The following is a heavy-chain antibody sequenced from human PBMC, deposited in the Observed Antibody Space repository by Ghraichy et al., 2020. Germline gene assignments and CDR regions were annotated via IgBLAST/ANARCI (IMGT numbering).Heavy chain of an antibody. V-gene: IGHV3-74*03. J-gene: IGHJ4*02. Sequence: GESLNISCAASGFIFSSYWMHWVRQAPGKGLAWVSRINKDATITTYADSVRGRFTISSDNAKNTLYLEMNSLRVEDTAVYYCVRSYGPVYWGQGTLVTVSS. CDR3: VRSYGPVY. CDR2: INKDATIT. D-gene: IGHD3-10*01. CDR1: GFIFSSYW.